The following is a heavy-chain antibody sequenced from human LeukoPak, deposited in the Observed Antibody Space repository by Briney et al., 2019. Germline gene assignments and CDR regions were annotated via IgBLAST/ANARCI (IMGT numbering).Heavy chain of an antibody. CDR2: IYSGGST. D-gene: IGHD6-13*01. CDR3: ARGGYSSSWYKGFDY. Sequence: GGSLRLSCAASGFTVSSNYMSWVRQAPGKGLEWVSVIYSGGSTYYADSVKGRFTISRDNSKNTLYLQMNSLRAEDTAVYYCARGGYSSSWYKGFDYWGQGTLVTVSS. J-gene: IGHJ4*02. CDR1: GFTVSSNY. V-gene: IGHV3-66*01.